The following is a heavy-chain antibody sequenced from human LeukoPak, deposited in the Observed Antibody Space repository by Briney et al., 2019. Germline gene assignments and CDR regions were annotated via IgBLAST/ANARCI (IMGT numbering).Heavy chain of an antibody. CDR3: ATGRRELLGVDY. Sequence: SETLSLTCAVSDYSISSGYYWGWIRQPPGKGMDWIGTIYHSGSARYNPSLKSRVTISVDTSKNQFSLELSSVTAADTAVYYCATGRRELLGVDYWGQGTLVTVSS. J-gene: IGHJ4*02. CDR1: DYSISSGYY. V-gene: IGHV4-38-2*01. CDR2: IYHSGSA. D-gene: IGHD1-7*01.